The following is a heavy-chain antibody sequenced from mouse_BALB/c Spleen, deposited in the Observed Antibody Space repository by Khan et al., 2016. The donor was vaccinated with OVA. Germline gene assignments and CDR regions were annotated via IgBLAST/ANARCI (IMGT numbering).Heavy chain of an antibody. CDR1: GYTFSSYW. Sequence: QVQLQQSGAEQAKPGDSVKMSCKTSGYTFSSYWMHWVKQRPGQGLEWIGYINPTSGYTEYNEKFKDKATLSADKSSSTAYRQLSSLTSEDSAVYYCARDRIDYWGQGTTLTVSS. V-gene: IGHV1-7*01. J-gene: IGHJ2*01. CDR2: INPTSGYT. CDR3: ARDRIDY.